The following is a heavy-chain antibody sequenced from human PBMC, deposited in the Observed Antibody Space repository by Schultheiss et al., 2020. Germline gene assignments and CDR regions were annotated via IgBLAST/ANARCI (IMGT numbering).Heavy chain of an antibody. D-gene: IGHD3-22*01. CDR2: INHSGST. CDR3: ARDGAASYYYDSSGPGAFDI. CDR1: GGSFSGYY. J-gene: IGHJ3*02. V-gene: IGHV4-34*01. Sequence: SETLSLTCAVYGGSFSGYYWSWIRQPPGKGLEWIGEINHSGSTNYNPSLKSRVTISVDTSKNQFSLKLSSVTAADTAVYYCARDGAASYYYDSSGPGAFDIWGQGTMVTVSS.